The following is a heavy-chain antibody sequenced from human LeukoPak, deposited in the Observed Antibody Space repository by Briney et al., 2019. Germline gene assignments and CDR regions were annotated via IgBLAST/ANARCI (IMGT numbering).Heavy chain of an antibody. D-gene: IGHD6-19*01. CDR2: IYSGGST. V-gene: IGHV3-66*01. Sequence: GRSLRLSCAASGFTVSSNYMSWVRQAPGKGLEWVSVIYSGGSTYYADSVKGRFTISRDNSKNTLYLQMNSLRAEDTAVYYCASDDQWLGSYAFDIWGQGTMVTVSS. J-gene: IGHJ3*02. CDR1: GFTVSSNY. CDR3: ASDDQWLGSYAFDI.